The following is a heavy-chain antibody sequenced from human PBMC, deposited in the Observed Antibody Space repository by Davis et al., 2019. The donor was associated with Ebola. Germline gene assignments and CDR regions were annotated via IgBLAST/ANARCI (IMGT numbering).Heavy chain of an antibody. CDR1: GFTFSSYS. V-gene: IGHV3-21*01. D-gene: IGHD3-10*01. Sequence: GESLKISCAASGFTFSSYSMNWVRQAPGKGLEWVSSISSSSSYIYYADSVKGRFTISRDNAKNSLYLQMNSLRAEDTAVYYCARVPSYYYMDVWGKGTTVTVSS. J-gene: IGHJ6*03. CDR2: ISSSSSYI. CDR3: ARVPSYYYMDV.